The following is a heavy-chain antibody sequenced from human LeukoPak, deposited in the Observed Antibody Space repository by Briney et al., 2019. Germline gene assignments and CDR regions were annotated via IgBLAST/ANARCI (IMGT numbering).Heavy chain of an antibody. CDR3: ARDRRSSDAFDI. D-gene: IGHD6-6*01. V-gene: IGHV3-48*01. J-gene: IGHJ3*02. CDR2: ISSSSSTI. Sequence: GGSLRLSCAASGFTFSSYSMNWVRQAPGKGLEWASYISSSSSTIYYADSVKGRFTISRDNAKNSLYLQMNSLRAEDTAVYYCARDRRSSDAFDIWGQGTMVTVSS. CDR1: GFTFSSYS.